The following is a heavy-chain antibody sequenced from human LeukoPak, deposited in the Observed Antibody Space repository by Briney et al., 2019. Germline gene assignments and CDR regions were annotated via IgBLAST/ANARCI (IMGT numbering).Heavy chain of an antibody. CDR2: IKSKTDGGTT. V-gene: IGHV3-15*01. CDR1: GFTFSNTW. Sequence: GGSLRLSCAASGFTFSNTWMSWVRQAPGKGLEWVGRIKSKTDGGTTDYTAPVKGRFTISRDDSKNTLYLQMNSLKTEDTAVYYCTTGPFDYYGSASYLANGMDVWGQGTTVTVSS. J-gene: IGHJ6*02. CDR3: TTGPFDYYGSASYLANGMDV. D-gene: IGHD3-10*01.